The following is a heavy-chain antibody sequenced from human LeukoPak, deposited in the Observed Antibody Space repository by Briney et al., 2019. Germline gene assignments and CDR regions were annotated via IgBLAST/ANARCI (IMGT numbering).Heavy chain of an antibody. CDR2: IYYSGST. J-gene: IGHJ4*02. CDR1: GGSTSSSSYY. Sequence: PSETLSLTCTVSGGSTSSSSYYWGWIRQPPGKGLEWIVSIYYSGSTYYNPSLKSRVTISVDTSKNQFSLNLSSVTAADTAVYYCARLYYDSSGYYQICYFDYWGQGTLVTVSS. D-gene: IGHD3-22*01. CDR3: ARLYYDSSGYYQICYFDY. V-gene: IGHV4-39*01.